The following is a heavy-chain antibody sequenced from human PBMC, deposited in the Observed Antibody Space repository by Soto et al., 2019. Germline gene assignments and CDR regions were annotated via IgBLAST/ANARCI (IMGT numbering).Heavy chain of an antibody. CDR3: ARDKDWAFDY. J-gene: IGHJ4*02. Sequence: EVQLVESGGGLVQPGGSLRLSCVASGFPFSSYSLVWVRQAPGKGLEWVSYIFATSTTIYYADSVKGRFTVSRDNAQNSLFLLMNRLRAEDTAVYYCARDKDWAFDYWGQGTLVTVSS. D-gene: IGHD3-9*01. CDR1: GFPFSSYS. V-gene: IGHV3-48*04. CDR2: IFATSTTI.